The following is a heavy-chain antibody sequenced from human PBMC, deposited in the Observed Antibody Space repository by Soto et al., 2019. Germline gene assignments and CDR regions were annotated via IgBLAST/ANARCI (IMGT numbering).Heavy chain of an antibody. CDR2: ISAYNGNT. V-gene: IGHV1-18*01. CDR3: ARELDGSGSYYFDY. CDR1: GYTFTSYG. J-gene: IGHJ4*02. D-gene: IGHD1-26*01. Sequence: ASVKVSCKASGYTFTSYGISWVRQAPGQGPEWMGWISAYNGNTNYAQKLQGRVTMTTDTSTSTAYMELRSLRSDDTAVYYCARELDGSGSYYFDYWGQGTLVTVSS.